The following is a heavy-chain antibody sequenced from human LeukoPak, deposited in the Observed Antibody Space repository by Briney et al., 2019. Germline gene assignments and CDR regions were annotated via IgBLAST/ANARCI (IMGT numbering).Heavy chain of an antibody. V-gene: IGHV3-48*01. J-gene: IGHJ6*02. CDR3: AKDRGNWNDAYYYYYGMDV. Sequence: GGSLRLSCASSGFAFSDYEMNWVRQAPGKGLEWASYISSSGSIIYYADSVKGRFTISRDNSKNTLYLQMNSLRAEDTAVYYCAKDRGNWNDAYYYYYGMDVWGQGTTVTVSS. CDR2: ISSSGSII. CDR1: GFAFSDYE. D-gene: IGHD1-1*01.